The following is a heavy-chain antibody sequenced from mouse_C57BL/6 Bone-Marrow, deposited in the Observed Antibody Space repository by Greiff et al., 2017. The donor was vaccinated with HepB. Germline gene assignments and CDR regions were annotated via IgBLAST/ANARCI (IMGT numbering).Heavy chain of an antibody. D-gene: IGHD1-2*01. CDR3: ARGYGCWYFDV. J-gene: IGHJ1*03. Sequence: QVQLQQSGAELARPGASVKLSCKASGYTFTSYGISWVKQRTGQGLEWIGEIYPRSGNTYYNEKFKGKATLTADKSSSTAYMELSSLTSEDSAVYFCARGYGCWYFDVWGTGTTVTVSS. CDR1: GYTFTSYG. V-gene: IGHV1-81*01. CDR2: IYPRSGNT.